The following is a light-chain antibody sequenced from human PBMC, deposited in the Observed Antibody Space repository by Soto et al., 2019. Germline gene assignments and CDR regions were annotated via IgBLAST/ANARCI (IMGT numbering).Light chain of an antibody. CDR3: QQYHKWPPIT. CDR2: GAS. CDR1: QSVDGY. Sequence: EVVMTQSPGTPSVSLGESATLFCRASQSVDGYLAWYQQKPGQAPRLLIYGASTRATGVTARFRGGGSGTEFTLTISSLQSEDSAVYYCQQYHKWPPITFGQGTRLEIK. J-gene: IGKJ5*01. V-gene: IGKV3-15*01.